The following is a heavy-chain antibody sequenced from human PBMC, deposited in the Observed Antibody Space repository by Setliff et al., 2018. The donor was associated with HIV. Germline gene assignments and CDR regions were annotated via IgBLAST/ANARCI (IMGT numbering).Heavy chain of an antibody. CDR2: ILSTGERT. J-gene: IGHJ4*02. CDR3: AKELAASGLGYFDS. D-gene: IGHD3-22*01. CDR1: GFTFSNYA. V-gene: IGHV3-23*01. Sequence: PGGSLRLSCAASGFTFSNYAMSWVRQAPGEGLEWVSAILSTGERTFYADSVKGRFTISRDNSKNTLYLRMNSLRAEDTAIYYCAKELAASGLGYFDSWGRGILVTVSS.